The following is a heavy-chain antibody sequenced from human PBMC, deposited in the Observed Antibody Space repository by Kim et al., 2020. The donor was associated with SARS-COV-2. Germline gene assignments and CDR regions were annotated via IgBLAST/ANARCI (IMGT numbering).Heavy chain of an antibody. J-gene: IGHJ4*02. CDR2: INHSGST. V-gene: IGHV4-34*01. CDR1: GGSFSGYY. Sequence: SETLSLTCAVYGGSFSGYYCSWIRQPPGKGLEWIGEINHSGSTNYNPSLKSRVTISVDTSKNQFSLKLSSVTAADTAVYYCARGRLFRPYSGYDRFDYWGQGTLVTVSS. CDR3: ARGRLFRPYSGYDRFDY. D-gene: IGHD5-12*01.